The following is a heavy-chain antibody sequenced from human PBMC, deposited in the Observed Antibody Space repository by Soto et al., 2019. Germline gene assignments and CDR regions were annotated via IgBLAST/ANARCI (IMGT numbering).Heavy chain of an antibody. CDR3: AKGVSSGWPFDY. V-gene: IGHV3-30*18. Sequence: QVQLVESGGGVVQPGRSLRLSCAASGFTFSSYGMHWVRQAPGKGLEWVAVISYDGSNKYYADSVKGRFTISRDNSQNTLYLQMNSLRAEDTAVYYCAKGVSSGWPFDYWGQGTLVTVSS. CDR1: GFTFSSYG. J-gene: IGHJ4*02. CDR2: ISYDGSNK. D-gene: IGHD6-19*01.